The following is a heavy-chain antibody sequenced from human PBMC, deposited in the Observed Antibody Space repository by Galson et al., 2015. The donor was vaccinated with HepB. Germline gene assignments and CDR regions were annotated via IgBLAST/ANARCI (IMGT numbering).Heavy chain of an antibody. D-gene: IGHD4-17*01. Sequence: SVKVSCKVSGYPLSELSMHWVRQSPGKGFEWMGGFNPEDGETMYAQKFQGRVIMIEDTSTETAYMELSSLRSEDTAVYYCATDYGDYGIDYWGQGTLVTVSS. V-gene: IGHV1-24*01. J-gene: IGHJ4*01. CDR2: FNPEDGET. CDR3: ATDYGDYGIDY. CDR1: GYPLSELS.